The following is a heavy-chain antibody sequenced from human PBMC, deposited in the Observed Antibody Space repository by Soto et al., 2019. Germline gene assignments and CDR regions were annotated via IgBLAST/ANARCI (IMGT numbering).Heavy chain of an antibody. CDR2: IYYSGST. CDR3: ARVHGYSSSHIDY. Sequence: SETLSLTCTVSGGSISSGGYYWSWIRQHPGKGLEWIGYIYYSGSTYYNPSLKSRVTISVDTSKNQFSLKLSSVTAADTAVYYCARVHGYSSSHIDYWGQGTLVTVSS. V-gene: IGHV4-31*03. CDR1: GGSISSGGYY. J-gene: IGHJ4*02. D-gene: IGHD6-13*01.